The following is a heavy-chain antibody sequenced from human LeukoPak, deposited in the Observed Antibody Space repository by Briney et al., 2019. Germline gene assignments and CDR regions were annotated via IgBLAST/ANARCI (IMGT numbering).Heavy chain of an antibody. CDR2: IYKDGST. J-gene: IGHJ4*02. Sequence: PGGSLRLSCAASGFAVSNNYMTWVRQAPGKGLDWVSVIYKDGSTHYADSVKGRFTISRDNSKNTVYLQMNSLRAEDTAVYYCARGYCSGRSCYMWYSDYWGQGTLVTVSS. CDR3: ARGYCSGRSCYMWYSDY. D-gene: IGHD2-15*01. CDR1: GFAVSNNY. V-gene: IGHV3-53*01.